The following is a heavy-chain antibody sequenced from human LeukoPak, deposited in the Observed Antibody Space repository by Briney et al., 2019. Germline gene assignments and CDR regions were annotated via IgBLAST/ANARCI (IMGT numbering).Heavy chain of an antibody. J-gene: IGHJ4*02. D-gene: IGHD6-13*01. CDR1: GDILNSYH. CDR2: IKHSGGST. CDR3: ARDFSWSVDY. V-gene: IGHV1-46*02. Sequence: ASVKVSCTASGDILNSYHIHWVRQAPGQGLEWMGIIKHSGGSTTYAQKLQGRLTMTRDTSTGTVNMELSSLTSEDTAVYYCARDFSWSVDYWGQGALVTVSS.